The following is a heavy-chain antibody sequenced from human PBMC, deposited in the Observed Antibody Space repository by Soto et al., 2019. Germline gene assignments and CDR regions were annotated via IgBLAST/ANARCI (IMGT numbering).Heavy chain of an antibody. J-gene: IGHJ6*02. V-gene: IGHV3-23*01. CDR3: ARDVNRIQLWLTGMDV. Sequence: GGSLRLSCAASRFTFSRYAMSWVRQAPGQGLEWVSGISGSGDRTYYADSVKARFTISRDNAKNTLYLQMNSLRAEDTAVYYCARDVNRIQLWLTGMDVWGQGTTVTVSS. CDR2: ISGSGDRT. D-gene: IGHD5-18*01. CDR1: RFTFSRYA.